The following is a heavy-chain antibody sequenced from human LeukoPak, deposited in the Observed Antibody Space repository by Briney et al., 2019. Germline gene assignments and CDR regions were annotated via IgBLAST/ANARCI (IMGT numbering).Heavy chain of an antibody. J-gene: IGHJ3*02. D-gene: IGHD2-21*01. CDR2: ISWNSGSI. CDR3: AKDRSAIRGAFDI. CDR1: GFTFDDYA. V-gene: IGHV3-9*01. Sequence: SGGSLRLSCAASGFTFDDYAMHWVRQAPGKGLGGGSGISWNSGSIGYADSVKGRFTISRDNAKNSLYPQMNSLRAEDTALYYCAKDRSAIRGAFDIWGQGTMVTVSS.